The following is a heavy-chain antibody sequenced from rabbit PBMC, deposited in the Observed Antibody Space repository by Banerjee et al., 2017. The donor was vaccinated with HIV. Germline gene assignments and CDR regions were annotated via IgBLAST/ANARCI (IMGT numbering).Heavy chain of an antibody. Sequence: QSLEESGGDLVKPGASLTLTCTASGFSFSSSYYMCWVRQAPGKGLEWIGCIYGGSSGSTYYASWAKGRFTISKTSSTTVTLQMTSLTAADTATYFCARDAANHYYTIFNLWGPGTLVTVS. D-gene: IGHD8-1*01. J-gene: IGHJ4*01. V-gene: IGHV1S40*01. CDR2: IYGGSSGST. CDR3: ARDAANHYYTIFNL. CDR1: GFSFSSSYY.